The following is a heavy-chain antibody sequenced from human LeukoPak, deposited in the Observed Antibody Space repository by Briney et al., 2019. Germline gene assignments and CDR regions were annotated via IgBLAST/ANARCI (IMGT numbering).Heavy chain of an antibody. V-gene: IGHV3-21*05. CDR3: ARGGREQQLPQIQYYYYYYMDV. D-gene: IGHD6-13*01. J-gene: IGHJ6*03. CDR2: ISSSSSYI. Sequence: GGSLRLSCAASGFTFSSYSMNWVRQAPGKGLEWVSYISSSSSYIYYADSVKGRFTISRDNAKNSLYLQMNSLRAEDTAVYYCARGGREQQLPQIQYYYYYYMDVWGKGTTVTVSS. CDR1: GFTFSSYS.